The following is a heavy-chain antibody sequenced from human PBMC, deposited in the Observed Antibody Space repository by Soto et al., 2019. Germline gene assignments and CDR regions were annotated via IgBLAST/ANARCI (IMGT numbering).Heavy chain of an antibody. J-gene: IGHJ6*02. CDR1: GFTFSNAW. CDR2: IKSKTDGGTT. D-gene: IGHD5-12*01. V-gene: IGHV3-15*07. Sequence: GGSLRLSCAASGFTFSNAWMNWVRQAPGKGLEWVGRIKSKTDGGTTDYAAPVKGRFTISRDDSKNTLYLQMNSLKTEDTAVYYCTIPSVATTPYYYYYYGMDVWGQGTTVTVSS. CDR3: TIPSVATTPYYYYYYGMDV.